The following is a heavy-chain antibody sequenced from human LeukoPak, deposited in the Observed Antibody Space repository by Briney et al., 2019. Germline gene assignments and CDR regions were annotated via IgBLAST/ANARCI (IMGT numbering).Heavy chain of an antibody. CDR1: GYTFTSYG. V-gene: IGHV1-18*01. CDR2: ISAYNGNT. Sequence: EASVKVSCKASGYTFTSYGISWVRQAPGQGLEWMGWISAYNGNTNYAQKLQGRVTMTTDTSTSAAYMELRGLRSDDTAVYYCARDRTLPLGYSSSWYIWEVDTADGWDYWGQGTLVTVSS. CDR3: ARDRTLPLGYSSSWYIWEVDTADGWDY. D-gene: IGHD6-13*01. J-gene: IGHJ4*02.